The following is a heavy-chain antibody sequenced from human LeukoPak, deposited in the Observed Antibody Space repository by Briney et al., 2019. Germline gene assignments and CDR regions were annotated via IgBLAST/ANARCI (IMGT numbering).Heavy chain of an antibody. CDR3: AKDGSSGIAATADAFDI. D-gene: IGHD6-13*01. CDR1: GFTFNTYA. Sequence: GGSLRLSCAASGFTFNTYAMSWVRQAPGKGLEWVSAISSGGATSYYADSVEGRFTISRDNSKNTLYLQMNSLRAEDTAIYYCAKDGSSGIAATADAFDIWGQGTMVTVSS. J-gene: IGHJ3*02. CDR2: ISSGGATS. V-gene: IGHV3-23*01.